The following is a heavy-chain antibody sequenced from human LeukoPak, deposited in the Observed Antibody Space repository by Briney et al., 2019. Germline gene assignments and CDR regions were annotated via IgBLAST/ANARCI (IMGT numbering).Heavy chain of an antibody. CDR1: GGSFSGYY. CDR2: INHSGST. J-gene: IGHJ4*02. CDR3: ARDTYGDKGIPFDY. D-gene: IGHD4-17*01. Sequence: SETLSLTCAVYGGSFSGYYWSWIRQPPGKGLEWIGEINHSGSTNYNPSLKSRVTISVDTSKNQFSLKLSSVTAADTAVYYCARDTYGDKGIPFDYWGQGTLVTVSS. V-gene: IGHV4-34*01.